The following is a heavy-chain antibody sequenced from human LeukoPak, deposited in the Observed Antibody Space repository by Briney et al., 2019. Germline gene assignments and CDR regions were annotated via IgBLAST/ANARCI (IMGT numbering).Heavy chain of an antibody. CDR3: ARASWRA. Sequence: GGSLRLSCAASGFTFSNYAMSWVRQAPGKGLEWVSVISGSGGSSYSADSVKGRFSISRDNSKNTLYLQMTRLRAEDTAVYYCARASWRAWGQGTLVTVSS. CDR1: GFTFSNYA. J-gene: IGHJ5*02. CDR2: ISGSGGSS. D-gene: IGHD5-24*01. V-gene: IGHV3-23*01.